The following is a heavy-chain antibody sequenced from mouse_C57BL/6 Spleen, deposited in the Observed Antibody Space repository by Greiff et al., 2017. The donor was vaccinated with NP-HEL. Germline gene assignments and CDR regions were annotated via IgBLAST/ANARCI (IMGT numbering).Heavy chain of an antibody. Sequence: QVQLQQSGAELVRPGTSVKVSCKASGYAFTNYLIEWVKQRPGQGLEWIGVINPGSGGTNYNEKFKGKATLTADKSSSTAYMQLSSLTSEDSAVYFWARETNRAWFAYWGQGTLVTVSA. CDR3: ARETNRAWFAY. V-gene: IGHV1-54*01. D-gene: IGHD6-1*01. CDR1: GYAFTNYL. J-gene: IGHJ3*01. CDR2: INPGSGGT.